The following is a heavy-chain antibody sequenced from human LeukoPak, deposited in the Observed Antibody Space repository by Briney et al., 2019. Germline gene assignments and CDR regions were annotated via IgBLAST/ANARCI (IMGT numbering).Heavy chain of an antibody. CDR2: IYHSGST. D-gene: IGHD5-12*01. J-gene: IGHJ4*02. CDR1: GGSIRNGNYY. V-gene: IGHV4-30-4*01. CDR3: ARDRNSGYEFDY. Sequence: SETLSLTCTVSGGSIRNGNYYWSWIRQPPGKGLERIGNIYHSGSTDYNPSLKSRVTMSVDTSKNQFSLNLSSVTAADTAVYYCARDRNSGYEFDYWGLGTLVTVSS.